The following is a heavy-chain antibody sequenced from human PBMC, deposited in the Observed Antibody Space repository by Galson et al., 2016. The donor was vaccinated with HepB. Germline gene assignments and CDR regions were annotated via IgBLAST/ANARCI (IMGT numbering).Heavy chain of an antibody. CDR1: GFPLISYS. V-gene: IGHV3-21*06. CDR3: ARDKLFGSWLELPFDY. J-gene: IGHJ4*02. D-gene: IGHD1-7*01. CDR2: ITSGSTYI. Sequence: SLRLSCAVSGFPLISYSMNWLRQAPGKGPEWVATITSGSTYIYYADSVKGRFTISRDDANNLLFLQMNSLRAEDTAVYYCARDKLFGSWLELPFDYWGQGTLVTVSS.